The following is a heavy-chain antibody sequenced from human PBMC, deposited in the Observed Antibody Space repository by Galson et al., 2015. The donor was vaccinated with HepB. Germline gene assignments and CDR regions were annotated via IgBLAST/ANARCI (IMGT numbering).Heavy chain of an antibody. CDR2: IHYSGTT. V-gene: IGHV4-39*01. Sequence: SETLSLTCTVSGGSISSTSYYWGWIRQPPGRGLDWIGTIHYSGTTYYNPSLKSRVTISVDTSKNQFSVRLSSVTAADTAVYYCARRSAPASPAEYWGQGTLVTVSS. J-gene: IGHJ4*02. CDR1: GGSISSTSYY. CDR3: ARRSAPASPAEY.